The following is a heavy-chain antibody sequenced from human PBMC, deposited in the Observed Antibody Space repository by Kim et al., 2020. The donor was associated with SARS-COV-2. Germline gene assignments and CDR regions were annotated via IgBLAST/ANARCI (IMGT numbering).Heavy chain of an antibody. CDR3: AKAGYGGNSPFDY. J-gene: IGHJ4*02. D-gene: IGHD4-17*01. Sequence: YADPVKSRFTISRDNSKNTLYLQMNRLRAEDTAVYYCAKAGYGGNSPFDYWGQGTLVTVSS. V-gene: IGHV3-23*01.